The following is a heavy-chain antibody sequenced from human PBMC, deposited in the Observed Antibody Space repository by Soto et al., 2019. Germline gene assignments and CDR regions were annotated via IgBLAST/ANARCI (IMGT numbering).Heavy chain of an antibody. V-gene: IGHV3-30*03. CDR1: GFTFSSFG. Sequence: LSLSCVDSGFTFSSFGRHWVRQAAGKGLEWGAQISKYGATTAYADAVKGRFIVSRDNAKNTLFLHMNSLRPDDTSVYYCARRPMEPPVPLDYGMDVWGQGTTVTVSS. D-gene: IGHD1-1*01. CDR2: ISKYGATT. CDR3: ARRPMEPPVPLDYGMDV. J-gene: IGHJ6*02.